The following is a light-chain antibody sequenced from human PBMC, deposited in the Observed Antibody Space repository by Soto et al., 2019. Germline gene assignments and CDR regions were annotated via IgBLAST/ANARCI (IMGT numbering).Light chain of an antibody. CDR1: QSVSSKY. CDR2: GTS. J-gene: IGKJ3*01. V-gene: IGKV3-20*01. CDR3: QEYGRSLFT. Sequence: EIVLTQSPGTLSLSPGERATLSCRASQSVSSKYLAWYQQKPGQAPRVLIYGTSIRASGVPERFSGGGSGKDLPLTITQLEPEDFGVYYFQEYGRSLFTFGPGTKVDFK.